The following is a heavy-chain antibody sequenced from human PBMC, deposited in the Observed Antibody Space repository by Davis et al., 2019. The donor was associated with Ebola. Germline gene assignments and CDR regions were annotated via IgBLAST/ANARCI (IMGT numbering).Heavy chain of an antibody. CDR2: ASSSGSTI. J-gene: IGHJ4*02. CDR1: GFTFSSYG. CDR3: ARDRYYYGGSGTFDY. Sequence: GESLKLSCAASGFTFSSYGMNWVRQAPGKGLEWISYASSSGSTIYYADSVKGRFTISRDNAKNSLFLQMSSLRADDTALYYCARDRYYYGGSGTFDYWGQGTLVTVSS. V-gene: IGHV3-48*04. D-gene: IGHD3-22*01.